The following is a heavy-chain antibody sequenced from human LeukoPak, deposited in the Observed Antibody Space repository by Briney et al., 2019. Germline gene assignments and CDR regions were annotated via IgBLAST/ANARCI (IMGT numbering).Heavy chain of an antibody. D-gene: IGHD3-10*01. V-gene: IGHV3-23*01. CDR1: GLTFGNYG. J-gene: IGHJ4*01. CDR2: IGGGGYTT. Sequence: GRSLRLSCVASGLTFGNYGMNWVRQAPGKGLEWVSSIGGGGYTTYYADSVRGRFTISRDNSKNSMYLQMSSLRAEDTAIYYCAEVESSYCRIWGQGTLVTVSS. CDR3: AEVESSYCRI.